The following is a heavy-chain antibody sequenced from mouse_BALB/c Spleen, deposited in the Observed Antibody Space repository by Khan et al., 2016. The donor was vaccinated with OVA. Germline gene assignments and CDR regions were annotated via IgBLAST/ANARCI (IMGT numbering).Heavy chain of an antibody. D-gene: IGHD3-3*01. CDR2: INYSGST. CDR3: VGGRTY. J-gene: IGHJ3*01. V-gene: IGHV3-2*02. Sequence: EVQLQESGPGLVKPSQSLSLTCTVTGYSITSDYACNWIRQFPGNRLEVMGYINYSGSTSYTPSLKSRISITRDTSKNQFFLQLNSVTTEDTATYSCVGGRTYWGQGTLVTVSA. CDR1: GYSITSDYA.